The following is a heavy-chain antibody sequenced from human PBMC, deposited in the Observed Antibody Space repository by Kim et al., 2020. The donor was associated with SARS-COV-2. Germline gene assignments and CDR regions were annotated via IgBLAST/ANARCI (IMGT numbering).Heavy chain of an antibody. Sequence: GGSLRLSCAASGFTFSSYAMHWVRQAPGKGLEWVAVISYDGSNKYYADSVKGRFTISRDNSKNTLYLQMNSLRAEDTAVYYCAGDLVWFGSYYSYAMDVWGQGTTVTFSS. V-gene: IGHV3-30-3*01. CDR3: AGDLVWFGSYYSYAMDV. D-gene: IGHD3-10*01. J-gene: IGHJ6*02. CDR2: ISYDGSNK. CDR1: GFTFSSYA.